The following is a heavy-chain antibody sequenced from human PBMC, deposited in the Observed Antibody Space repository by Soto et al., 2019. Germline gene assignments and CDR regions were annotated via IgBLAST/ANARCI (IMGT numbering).Heavy chain of an antibody. D-gene: IGHD6-13*01. V-gene: IGHV4-61*08. J-gene: IGHJ4*02. Sequence: PSETLSLTCTVSGGSVSSAGYYWTWIRQPPGKGLEWIARIYHDGSTNYNPSLKSRVIISTDTSTNQFSLNPSPLTAADTAVYYCARGGTRGSSFYWCQGTRVTVSS. CDR3: ARGGTRGSSFY. CDR1: GGSVSSAGYY. CDR2: IYHDGST.